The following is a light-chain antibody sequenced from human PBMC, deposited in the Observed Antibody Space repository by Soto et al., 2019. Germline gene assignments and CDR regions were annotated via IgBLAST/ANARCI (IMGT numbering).Light chain of an antibody. J-gene: IGLJ1*01. CDR3: SSYTSSSTLVV. Sequence: QSALTQPASVSGSPGQSITISCTGTSSDVGGYDYVSWYQQHPGKAPKLMIYDVSNRPSGVSNRFSGSKSGSTASLTISGLQAEDEADYYCSSYTSSSTLVVFATGTKVTVL. V-gene: IGLV2-14*01. CDR1: SSDVGGYDY. CDR2: DVS.